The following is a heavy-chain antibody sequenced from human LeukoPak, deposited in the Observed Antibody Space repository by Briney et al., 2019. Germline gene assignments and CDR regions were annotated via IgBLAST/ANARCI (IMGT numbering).Heavy chain of an antibody. J-gene: IGHJ4*02. D-gene: IGHD5-18*01. Sequence: GGAPRLSRAGFGVTFSELRMEWGPQTPGEGPGGGSRISSDGNETTYADSVKGRFTISRDNAKSTLYLQMNSLRAEDTAVYYCASEAPNSYGSNFDYWGQGTLVTVSS. V-gene: IGHV3-74*01. CDR2: ISSDGNET. CDR3: ASEAPNSYGSNFDY. CDR1: GVTFSELR.